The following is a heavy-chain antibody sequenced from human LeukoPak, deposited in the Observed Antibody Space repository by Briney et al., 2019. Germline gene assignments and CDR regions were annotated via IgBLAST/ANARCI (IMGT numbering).Heavy chain of an antibody. CDR3: AREGWGELGHYFDY. CDR2: ITGSGDDT. Sequence: GGSLRLSCAASGFTFSNYAMSWVRQAPGKGLEWVSSITGSGDDTNHADSVKGRFTISRDNSKNTLYLEMNSLSAGDTAVYYCAREGWGELGHYFDYWGQGTVVTVSS. CDR1: GFTFSNYA. J-gene: IGHJ4*02. V-gene: IGHV3-23*01. D-gene: IGHD3-16*01.